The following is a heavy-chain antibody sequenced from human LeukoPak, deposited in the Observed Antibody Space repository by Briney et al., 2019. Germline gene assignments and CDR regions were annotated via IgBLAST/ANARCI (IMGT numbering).Heavy chain of an antibody. CDR1: GYTFTGYY. Sequence: ASVKVSCKASGYTFTGYYMQWVRQAPGQGLEWMGRINPNSGGTNYAQKFQGRVTMTRDTSISTAYMELSRLRSDDTAVYYCARSFAGTTNFDYWGQGTLVTVSS. V-gene: IGHV1-2*06. D-gene: IGHD4-17*01. CDR3: ARSFAGTTNFDY. CDR2: INPNSGGT. J-gene: IGHJ4*02.